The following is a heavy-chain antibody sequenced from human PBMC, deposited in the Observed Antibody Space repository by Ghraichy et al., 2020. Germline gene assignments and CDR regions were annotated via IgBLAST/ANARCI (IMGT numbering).Heavy chain of an antibody. J-gene: IGHJ4*02. CDR2: VNVGNGKT. V-gene: IGHV1-3*01. Sequence: ASVKVSCKASGYTFTTYTIHWVRQAPGQSLEWMGCVNVGNGKTKYSQKFQGRVTITRDTSATTAYMELSSLRSEDTAVYYCVRESPSGRSGWYEYFDYWGQGTLVTVSS. D-gene: IGHD6-19*01. CDR1: GYTFTTYT. CDR3: VRESPSGRSGWYEYFDY.